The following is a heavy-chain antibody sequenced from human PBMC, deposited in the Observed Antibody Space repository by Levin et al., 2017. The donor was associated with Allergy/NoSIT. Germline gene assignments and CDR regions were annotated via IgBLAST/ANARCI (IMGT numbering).Heavy chain of an antibody. J-gene: IGHJ4*02. Sequence: GALKISCAASGFTFSSYTMNWARQAPGKGLEWVSSISSRSDYIYYADSVKGRFTISRVNAKNSLYLEMKSLRAEDTAVYYCARDLNGDYGRYWGQGTLVTVSS. CDR3: ARDLNGDYGRY. V-gene: IGHV3-21*01. CDR2: ISSRSDYI. D-gene: IGHD4-17*01. CDR1: GFTFSSYT.